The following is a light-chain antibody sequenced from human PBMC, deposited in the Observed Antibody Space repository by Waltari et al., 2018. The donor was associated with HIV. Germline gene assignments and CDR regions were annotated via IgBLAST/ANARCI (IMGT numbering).Light chain of an antibody. J-gene: IGLJ3*02. V-gene: IGLV1-40*01. CDR2: IHI. CDR1: ISNIGADSE. Sequence: QSVLTQPASVSGALGRRLTISCTGNISNIGADSEVHWYQQFPGAAPKLLIFIHISRPSGVPDRFSGSKSGTSASRAITGLQAEDEADYYCHSYASRLTVCVFGGGTKVTVL. CDR3: HSYASRLTVCV.